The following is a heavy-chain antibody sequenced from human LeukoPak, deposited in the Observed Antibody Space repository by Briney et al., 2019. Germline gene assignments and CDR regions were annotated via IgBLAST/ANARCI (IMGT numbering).Heavy chain of an antibody. J-gene: IGHJ4*02. CDR2: VNHSGYT. Sequence: SETLSLTCGVSGVSFSTYYWSWIRQSAEKGLEWIGEVNHSGYTNYNPSLKGRVTISVDTSKNQFSLKLSSVTAADTAVYYCARQLYGSDYWGQGTLVTVSS. CDR3: ARQLYGSDY. D-gene: IGHD4-17*01. CDR1: GVSFSTYY. V-gene: IGHV4-34*01.